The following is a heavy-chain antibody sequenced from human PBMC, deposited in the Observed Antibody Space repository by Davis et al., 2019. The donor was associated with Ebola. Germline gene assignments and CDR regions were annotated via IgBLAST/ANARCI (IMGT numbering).Heavy chain of an antibody. CDR3: ARENGVCYFDY. D-gene: IGHD2-8*01. J-gene: IGHJ4*02. Sequence: GESLKISCAASGFTFSSYAMSWVRQAPGKGLEWVSAISGSGGSTYYADSVKGRFTISRDNSKNTLYLQMNSLRAEDTAVYYCARENGVCYFDYWGQGTLVTVSS. CDR1: GFTFSSYA. V-gene: IGHV3-23*01. CDR2: ISGSGGST.